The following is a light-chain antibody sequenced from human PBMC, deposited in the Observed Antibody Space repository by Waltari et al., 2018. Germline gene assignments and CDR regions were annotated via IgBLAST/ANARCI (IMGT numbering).Light chain of an antibody. Sequence: IVMTQSPLSLPVTPGEPASISCRSSQSLLHSNGYNYLDWYLQKPGQSPQLLIYLGSNRASGVPDRFSGSGSGTDITLKISRVEAEDVGVYYCMQALQTPLTFGGGTKVEIK. CDR1: QSLLHSNGYNY. CDR3: MQALQTPLT. V-gene: IGKV2-28*01. J-gene: IGKJ4*01. CDR2: LGS.